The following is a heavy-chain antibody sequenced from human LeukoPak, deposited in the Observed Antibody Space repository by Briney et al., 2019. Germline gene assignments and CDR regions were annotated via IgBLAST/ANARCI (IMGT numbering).Heavy chain of an antibody. CDR2: INHSGST. CDR1: GGSFSGYY. CDR3: ARGPLRGVVITA. V-gene: IGHV4-34*01. J-gene: IGHJ4*02. D-gene: IGHD3-3*01. Sequence: SETLSLTCAVYGGSFSGYYWSWIRQPPGKGLEWIGEINHSGSTNYNPSLKSRVTISVDTSKNQFSLKLSSVTAADTAVYYCARGPLRGVVITAWGQGTLVTVSS.